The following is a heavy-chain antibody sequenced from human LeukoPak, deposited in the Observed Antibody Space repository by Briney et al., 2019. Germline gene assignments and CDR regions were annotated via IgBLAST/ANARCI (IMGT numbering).Heavy chain of an antibody. CDR3: ARGVRYYGSGSYYYYYYYMDV. CDR2: IIPSFGTA. J-gene: IGHJ6*03. CDR1: GGTFSSYA. D-gene: IGHD3-10*01. V-gene: IGHV1-69*13. Sequence: SVKVSCKASGGTFSSYAISWVRQARGQGLEWMGGIIPSFGTANYAQKFQGRVTITADESTSTAYMELSSLRSEDTAVYYCARGVRYYGSGSYYYYYYYMDVWGKGTTVTISS.